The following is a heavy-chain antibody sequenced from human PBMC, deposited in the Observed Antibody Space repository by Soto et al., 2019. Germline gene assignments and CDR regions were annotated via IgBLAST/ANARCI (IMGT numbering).Heavy chain of an antibody. J-gene: IGHJ6*02. CDR1: GGSISSYY. V-gene: IGHV4-4*07. D-gene: IGHD2-15*01. Sequence: PSETLSLTCTVSGGSISSYYWSWIRQPAGKGLEWIGRIYTSGSTNYNPSLKSRVTMSVDTSKNQFSLKLSSVTAADTAVYYCARDGGKVGVQGYYYGMDVWGQGTTVTVSS. CDR3: ARDGGKVGVQGYYYGMDV. CDR2: IYTSGST.